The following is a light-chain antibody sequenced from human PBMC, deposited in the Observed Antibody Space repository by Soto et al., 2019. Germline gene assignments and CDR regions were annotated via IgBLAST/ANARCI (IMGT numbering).Light chain of an antibody. V-gene: IGKV3D-15*01. Sequence: EIVMTQSPATLSVSPGERATLSCRASQSVSSNLAWYQQKPGQAPRLLIYGASSRATGIPDRFSGSGSGTDFSLTISRLEPEHFAVYYCHQYDNSPWTFGQGTKVDIK. CDR2: GAS. CDR3: HQYDNSPWT. CDR1: QSVSSN. J-gene: IGKJ1*01.